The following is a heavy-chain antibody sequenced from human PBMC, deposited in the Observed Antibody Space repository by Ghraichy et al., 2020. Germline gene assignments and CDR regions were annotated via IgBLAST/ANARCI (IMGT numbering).Heavy chain of an antibody. CDR1: GFTFSSYW. V-gene: IGHV3-74*03. Sequence: GGSLRLSCAASGFTFSSYWMHWVRQAPGKGLVWVSRINSDGSSTTYADSVKGRFTISRDNAKNTLYLQMNSLRAEDTAVYYCVRDSGVTRGRAFDYWGQGTLVTVSS. CDR2: INSDGSST. D-gene: IGHD2-21*02. CDR3: VRDSGVTRGRAFDY. J-gene: IGHJ4*02.